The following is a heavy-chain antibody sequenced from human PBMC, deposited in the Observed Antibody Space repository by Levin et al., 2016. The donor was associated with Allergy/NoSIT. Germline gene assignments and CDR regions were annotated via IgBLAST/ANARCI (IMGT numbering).Heavy chain of an antibody. J-gene: IGHJ3*02. V-gene: IGHV3-23*01. CDR3: ARSITMIVVATLKLQPGPDDAFDI. Sequence: VRQAPGKGLEWVSAISGSGGSTYYADSVKGRFTISRDNSKNTLYLQMNSLRAEDTAVYYCARSITMIVVATLKLQPGPDDAFDIWGQGTMVTVSS. CDR2: ISGSGGST. D-gene: IGHD3-22*01.